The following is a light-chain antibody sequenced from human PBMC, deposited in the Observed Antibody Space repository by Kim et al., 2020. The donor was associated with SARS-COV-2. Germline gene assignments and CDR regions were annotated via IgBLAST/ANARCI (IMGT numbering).Light chain of an antibody. J-gene: IGKJ4*01. CDR2: WAS. CDR3: QQYYSRPLN. Sequence: DIVMTQSPDSLAVSLGERATINCKSSQSVFYSSTNKNYLAWYQQKPGQPPKLLIYWASTRESGVPDRFSGSGSETDFTLTISSLQAEDVAVYYCQQYYSRPLNVGGGTRVEIK. V-gene: IGKV4-1*01. CDR1: QSVFYSSTNKNY.